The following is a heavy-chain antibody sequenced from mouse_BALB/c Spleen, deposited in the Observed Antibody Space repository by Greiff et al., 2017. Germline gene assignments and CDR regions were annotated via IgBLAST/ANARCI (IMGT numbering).Heavy chain of an antibody. CDR1: GFTFSSYA. V-gene: IGHV5-9-4*01. CDR3: ARVGLRRGFDY. J-gene: IGHJ2*01. CDR2: ISSGGSYT. Sequence: EVKVVESGGGLVKPGGSLKLSCAVSGFTFSSYAMSWVRQSPEKRLEWVAEISSGGSYTYYPDTVTGRFTISRDNAKNTLYLEMSSLRSEDTAMYYCARVGLRRGFDYWGQGTTLTVSS. D-gene: IGHD2-2*01.